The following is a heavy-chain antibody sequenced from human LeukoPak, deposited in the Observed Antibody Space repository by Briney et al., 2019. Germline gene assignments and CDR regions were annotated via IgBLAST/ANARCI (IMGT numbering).Heavy chain of an antibody. CDR1: GFTFSNHW. Sequence: PGGSLRLSCAASGFTFSNHWMHWVRQAPGKGLMWVSRINRDGSRTDYADSVKGRFTISRDDAKNTLYLQVNSLRAEDTAEYFCARGGSDTAMAHDYWGQGTLVTVSS. CDR2: INRDGSRT. V-gene: IGHV3-74*01. CDR3: ARGGSDTAMAHDY. D-gene: IGHD5-18*01. J-gene: IGHJ4*02.